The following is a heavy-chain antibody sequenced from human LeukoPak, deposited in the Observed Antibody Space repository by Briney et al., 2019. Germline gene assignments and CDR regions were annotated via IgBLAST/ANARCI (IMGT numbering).Heavy chain of an antibody. CDR1: DVSITTGGYY. J-gene: IGHJ4*02. CDR3: ARLYQWRGPIDY. D-gene: IGHD6-19*01. CDR2: IYHTGNT. V-gene: IGHV4-30-2*01. Sequence: SQTLSLTCTVSDVSITTGGYYWSWIRQPPGKGLEWIGYIYHTGNTYYNPSLKSRVSLSVDRSKNQFSLKLTSVTAADTAVYYCARLYQWRGPIDYWGQGTLVTVSS.